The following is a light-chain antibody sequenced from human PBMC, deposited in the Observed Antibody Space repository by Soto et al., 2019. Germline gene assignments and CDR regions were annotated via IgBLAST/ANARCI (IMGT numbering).Light chain of an antibody. V-gene: IGLV2-14*01. CDR2: DVS. Sequence: QSALTQPASVSGSPGQSITISCTGTSSDVGGYNYVSWYQQHPGKAPKLMIYDVSNRPSGVSNRFSGSKSGNTASLTISGLQAEDEDDYCCCSYSSSSTYVFGTGTKVTVL. CDR3: CSYSSSSTYV. CDR1: SSDVGGYNY. J-gene: IGLJ1*01.